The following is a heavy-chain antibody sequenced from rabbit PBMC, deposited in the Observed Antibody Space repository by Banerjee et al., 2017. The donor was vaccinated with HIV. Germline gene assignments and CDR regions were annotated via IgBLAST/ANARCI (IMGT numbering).Heavy chain of an antibody. CDR2: ISTGGST. CDR1: GFDFRRYY. J-gene: IGHJ6*01. Sequence: QLVESGGGLVTLGGSLKLSCKASGFDFRRYYMSWVRQAPGKGLEWIGTISTGGSTYYASWVNGRFTISSDNAQNTVDLQMNSLTAADTATYFCARGVSGLYYGMDLWGPGTLVTVS. V-gene: IGHV1S7*01. CDR3: ARGVSGLYYGMDL. D-gene: IGHD4-1*01.